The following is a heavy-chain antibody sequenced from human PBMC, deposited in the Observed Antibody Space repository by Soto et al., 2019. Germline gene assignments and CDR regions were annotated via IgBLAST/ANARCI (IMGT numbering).Heavy chain of an antibody. CDR1: GGSISSYY. Sequence: ASETLSLTCTVCGGSISSYYWSWIRQSAGKGLEWIGRIYNGGNTQYNPSLKSRVTMSADTSKNQFSLRLNSVTAADTAVYYCARDGSDSYGLDVWGQGTTVTV. J-gene: IGHJ6*02. V-gene: IGHV4-4*07. D-gene: IGHD3-10*01. CDR2: IYNGGNT. CDR3: ARDGSDSYGLDV.